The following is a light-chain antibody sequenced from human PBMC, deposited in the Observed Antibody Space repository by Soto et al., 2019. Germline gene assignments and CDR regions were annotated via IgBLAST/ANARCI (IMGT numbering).Light chain of an antibody. V-gene: IGKV1-5*03. CDR2: KTS. J-gene: IGKJ1*01. Sequence: DIPLTQSPSTLSASVGDRVTITCRASQSISSWLAWYQQKPGKAPKFLIYKTSNLESGVPSRFSGSGSGTEFTLTISSLQPDDFATYYCQYYNNYCWTFAQGTKVEIK. CDR1: QSISSW. CDR3: QYYNNYCWT.